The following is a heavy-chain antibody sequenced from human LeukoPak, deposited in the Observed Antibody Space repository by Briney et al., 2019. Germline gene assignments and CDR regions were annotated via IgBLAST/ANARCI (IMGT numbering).Heavy chain of an antibody. J-gene: IGHJ6*03. V-gene: IGHV1-2*02. CDR2: INPNSGGT. CDR1: GYTFTGYY. Sequence: ASVKVSCKASGYTFTGYYMHWVRQAPGQGLEWMGWINPNSGGTNYAQKFQGRVTMTRDTSITTAYMELSRLRSDDTAVYYCARGGSPIFYYYIDVWGKGTTVTISS. D-gene: IGHD2-21*01. CDR3: ARGGSPIFYYYIDV.